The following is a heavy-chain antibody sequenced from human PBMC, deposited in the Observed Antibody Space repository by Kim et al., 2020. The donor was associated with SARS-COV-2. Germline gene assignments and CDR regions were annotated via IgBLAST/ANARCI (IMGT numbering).Heavy chain of an antibody. CDR2: INPNSGGT. J-gene: IGHJ6*02. V-gene: IGHV1-2*06. CDR1: GYTFTGYY. CDR3: ARDPRRAAAGTLRPYYYYYGMDV. Sequence: ASVKVSCKASGYTFTGYYMHWVRQAPGQGLEWMGRINPNSGGTNYAQKFQGRVTMTRDTSISTAYMELSRLRSDDTAVYYCARDPRRAAAGTLRPYYYYYGMDVWGQGTTVTVSS. D-gene: IGHD6-13*01.